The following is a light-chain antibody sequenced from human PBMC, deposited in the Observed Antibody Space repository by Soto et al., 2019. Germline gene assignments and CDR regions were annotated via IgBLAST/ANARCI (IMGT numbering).Light chain of an antibody. V-gene: IGKV1-6*01. CDR1: QGIRND. CDR3: LQDYDYPRT. CDR2: AAS. Sequence: SQITESPSTLSACVGGRVTNSCRASQGIRNDLGWYQQKPGKAPKLLISAASRLQSGVPSSFSGRGSGTDFTLTISSLQPEDFATYYCLQDYDYPRTFGQGTKVDIK. J-gene: IGKJ1*01.